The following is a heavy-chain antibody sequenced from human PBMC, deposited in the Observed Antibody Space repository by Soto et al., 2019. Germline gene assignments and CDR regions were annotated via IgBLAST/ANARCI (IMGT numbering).Heavy chain of an antibody. J-gene: IGHJ4*02. V-gene: IGHV3-73*01. Sequence: GGSLRLSCAASGFTFSGSAMHRVRQASGKGLEWVGRIRSKANSYATAYVASVKGRFTISRDDSKNTAYLQMNSLKTEDTAVYYCTSQGYSYGFVYWGQGTLVTVSS. CDR1: GFTFSGSA. CDR2: IRSKANSYAT. D-gene: IGHD5-18*01. CDR3: TSQGYSYGFVY.